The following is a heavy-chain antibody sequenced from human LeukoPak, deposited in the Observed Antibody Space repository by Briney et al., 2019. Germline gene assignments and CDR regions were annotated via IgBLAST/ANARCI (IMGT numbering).Heavy chain of an antibody. CDR2: MNPNSGNT. CDR1: GYTFTSYD. J-gene: IGHJ3*02. Sequence: ASVKVSCKASGYTFTSYDINWVRQATGQGLEWMGWMNPNSGNTGYAQKFQGRVAMTRNTSISTAYMELSSLRSEDTAVYYCARGAGRDIYDSSGYGDALDIWGQGTMVTVSS. V-gene: IGHV1-8*01. D-gene: IGHD3-22*01. CDR3: ARGAGRDIYDSSGYGDALDI.